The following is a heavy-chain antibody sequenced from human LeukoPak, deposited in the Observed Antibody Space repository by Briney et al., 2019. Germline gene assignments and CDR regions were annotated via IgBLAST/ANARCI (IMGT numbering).Heavy chain of an antibody. CDR2: INPKTGVT. J-gene: IGHJ5*02. CDR3: ARHMTTANNWFDP. D-gene: IGHD1-1*01. Sequence: ASVKVSCKASGYTFTGYFMHWVRQAPGQGLEWMGWINPKTGVTNYEQKFQGRVIMTRDTSISTVYMEVTRLTSDDTAVYYRARHMTTANNWFDPWGQGTLVTVSS. CDR1: GYTFTGYF. V-gene: IGHV1-2*02.